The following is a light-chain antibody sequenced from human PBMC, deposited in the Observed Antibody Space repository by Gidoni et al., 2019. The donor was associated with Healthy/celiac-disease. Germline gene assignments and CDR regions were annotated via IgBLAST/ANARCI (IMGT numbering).Light chain of an antibody. CDR3: QQLSSSPLT. Sequence: DIQLTQSPSFLSASVGDRVTITCRASQGISSYLAWYQQKPGKAPKLLIYAASTLQGEVQSRFSGSGSGTEFTLTISSLQPEDFATYSCQQLSSSPLTFGPGTKVDIK. J-gene: IGKJ3*01. CDR2: AAS. CDR1: QGISSY. V-gene: IGKV1-9*01.